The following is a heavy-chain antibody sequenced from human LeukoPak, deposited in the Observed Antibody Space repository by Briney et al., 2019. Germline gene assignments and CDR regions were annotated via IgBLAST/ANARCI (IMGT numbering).Heavy chain of an antibody. CDR1: GYTFTSYD. Sequence: ASVKVSCKASGYTFTSYDINWVRQATGQGLERMGWMNPNSGNTGYAQKFQGRVTMTRNTSISTAYMELSSLRSEDTAVYYCARVSSGWYVAFDIWGQGTMVTVSS. D-gene: IGHD6-19*01. J-gene: IGHJ3*02. V-gene: IGHV1-8*01. CDR3: ARVSSGWYVAFDI. CDR2: MNPNSGNT.